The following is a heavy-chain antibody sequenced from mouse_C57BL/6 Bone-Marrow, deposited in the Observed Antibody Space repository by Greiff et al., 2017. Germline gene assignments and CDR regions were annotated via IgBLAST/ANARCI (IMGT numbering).Heavy chain of an antibody. V-gene: IGHV5-4*01. D-gene: IGHD1-1*01. CDR2: ISDGGSYT. CDR3: ARDAVVAPTEYFDV. Sequence: EVQGVESGGGLVKPGGSLKLSCAASGFTFSSYAMSWVRQTPEKRLEWVATISDGGSYTYYPDNVKGRFTLSRDNAKNNLYLQMSHLKSEDTAMYYCARDAVVAPTEYFDVWGTGTTVTVSS. J-gene: IGHJ1*03. CDR1: GFTFSSYA.